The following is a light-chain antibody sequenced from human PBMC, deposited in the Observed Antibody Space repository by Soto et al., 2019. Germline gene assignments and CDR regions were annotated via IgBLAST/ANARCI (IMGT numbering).Light chain of an antibody. Sequence: SYELTQPPSVSVAPAQTARITCGGNYIGSKTVHWYQQMPGQAPVLVVYDDSARPSGIPERFSGSNSVHTATLTISRVEAGDEADYFCQVWDTTSDLLYVFGTGTKVTVL. J-gene: IGLJ1*01. CDR1: YIGSKT. V-gene: IGLV3-21*02. CDR2: DDS. CDR3: QVWDTTSDLLYV.